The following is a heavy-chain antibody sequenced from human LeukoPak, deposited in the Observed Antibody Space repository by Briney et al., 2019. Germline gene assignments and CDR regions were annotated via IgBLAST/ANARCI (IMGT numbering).Heavy chain of an antibody. D-gene: IGHD5-12*01. CDR1: GYSFTSYW. CDR2: IYPADSDT. CDR3: ARRSSGYEYFDY. V-gene: IGHV5-51*01. Sequence: GESLKISCRCSGYSFTSYWIAWVRHMPGKGLDWMGVIYPADSDTRFSPSFQGQVTISADKSICTAYLQWSSLKASDSAMYYCARRSSGYEYFDYWGQGTLVTVSS. J-gene: IGHJ4*02.